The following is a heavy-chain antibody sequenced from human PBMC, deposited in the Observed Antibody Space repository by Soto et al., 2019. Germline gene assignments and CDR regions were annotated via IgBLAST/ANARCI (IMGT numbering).Heavy chain of an antibody. Sequence: EGQLLESGGGLVQPGGSLRLSCAASEFSFSSHAMSWVRQAPGKGLQWVSTVSKSGSETSTADSVKARFATSRDNSRNIVSLRMNSLRAEDTAVYYCATQWPFEYWGPGTLVTVSS. CDR3: ATQWPFEY. D-gene: IGHD6-19*01. CDR1: EFSFSSHA. V-gene: IGHV3-23*01. J-gene: IGHJ4*03. CDR2: VSKSGSET.